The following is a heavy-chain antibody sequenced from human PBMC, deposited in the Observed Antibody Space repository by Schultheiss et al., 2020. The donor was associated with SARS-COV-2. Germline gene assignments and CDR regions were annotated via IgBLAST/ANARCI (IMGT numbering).Heavy chain of an antibody. CDR1: GFTFSNAW. Sequence: GGSLRLSRAASGFTFSNAWMSWVRQAPGKGLEWVGRIKSKTDGGTTDYAAPVKGRFTISRDDSKNTLYLQMNSLKTEDTAVYYCTTPLDCSSTSCYYYYYYYMDVWGKGTTVTVSS. V-gene: IGHV3-15*01. J-gene: IGHJ6*03. D-gene: IGHD2-2*01. CDR3: TTPLDCSSTSCYYYYYYYMDV. CDR2: IKSKTDGGTT.